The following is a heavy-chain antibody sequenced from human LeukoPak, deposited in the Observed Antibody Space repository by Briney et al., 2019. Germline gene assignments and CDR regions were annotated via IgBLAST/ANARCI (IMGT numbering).Heavy chain of an antibody. J-gene: IGHJ6*03. V-gene: IGHV1-2*02. CDR3: ARDRDPSGYYDYFYYMDV. D-gene: IGHD3-3*01. CDR1: GYTFTGYY. CDR2: INPNSGGT. Sequence: RASVKVSCKASGYTFTGYYMHWVRQAPGQGLEWMGWINPNSGGTNYAQKFQGRVTMTRDTSTSTAYMEVRRLTSDDTAVYYCARDRDPSGYYDYFYYMDVWGKGTMVTVSS.